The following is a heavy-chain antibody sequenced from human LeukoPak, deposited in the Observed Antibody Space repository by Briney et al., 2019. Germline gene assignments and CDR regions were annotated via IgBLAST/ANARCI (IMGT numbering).Heavy chain of an antibody. J-gene: IGHJ4*02. CDR3: AKDRAGYSGARGFDC. CDR2: ISASSDST. Sequence: GGSLRLSCAASGFTFSTYAMSWVRQAPGKGLDWVSGISASSDSTYYADSVKGRFTISRDNSKNTLYLQMNSLGAADTAVYYCAKDRAGYSGARGFDCSGQATLVTVYS. CDR1: GFTFSTYA. D-gene: IGHD5-12*01. V-gene: IGHV3-23*01.